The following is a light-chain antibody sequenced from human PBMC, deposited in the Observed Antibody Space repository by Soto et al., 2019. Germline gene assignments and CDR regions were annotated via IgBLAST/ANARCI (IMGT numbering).Light chain of an antibody. CDR1: QTISSW. Sequence: DIQMTQSPSTLSASVGDRVTITCRASQTISSWLAWYQQKPGKAPKLLIYKASSLESGVSSRFSGSGSGTEFTLTISSLQPDDFATYYCQQYNSYSRTFGRGTKVDIK. V-gene: IGKV1-5*03. CDR3: QQYNSYSRT. J-gene: IGKJ1*01. CDR2: KAS.